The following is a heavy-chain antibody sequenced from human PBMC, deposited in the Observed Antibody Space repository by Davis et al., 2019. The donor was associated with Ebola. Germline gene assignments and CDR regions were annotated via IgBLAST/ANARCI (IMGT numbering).Heavy chain of an antibody. CDR2: ISWDGGST. CDR3: AKDPTVAGTGYFDY. CDR1: GFTFDDYA. D-gene: IGHD6-19*01. Sequence: GESLKISCAASGFTFDDYAMHWVRQAPGKGLEWVSLISWDGGSTYYADSVKGRFTISRDNSKNSLYLQMNSLRAEDTALYYCAKDPTVAGTGYFDYWGQGTLVIVSS. V-gene: IGHV3-43D*03. J-gene: IGHJ4*02.